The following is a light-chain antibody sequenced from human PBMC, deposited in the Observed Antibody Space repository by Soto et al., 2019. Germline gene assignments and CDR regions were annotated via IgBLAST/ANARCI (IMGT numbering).Light chain of an antibody. Sequence: QSVLTQPASVSGSPGQSITISCTGTSSDVGGYNYDSWYQQHPGKAPKLMIFEVSSRPPGVSNRFSGSKSGNTASLTISGLQAEVEADYYCSSYTSSSTYVFGTGTKVTV. V-gene: IGLV2-14*01. CDR2: EVS. CDR1: SSDVGGYNY. J-gene: IGLJ1*01. CDR3: SSYTSSSTYV.